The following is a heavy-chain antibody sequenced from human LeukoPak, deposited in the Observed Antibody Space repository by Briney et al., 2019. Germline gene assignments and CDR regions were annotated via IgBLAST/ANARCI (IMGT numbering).Heavy chain of an antibody. Sequence: GGSLRLSSAAPGFTFSSYSMNWVRQAPGKGLEWVSYISSSGSTIYYADSVKGRFTISRDNAKNSLYLQMNSMRADDRAVDYCARDYRAYYYDSSGSGDFDIWGQGTMVTVSS. J-gene: IGHJ3*02. CDR3: ARDYRAYYYDSSGSGDFDI. D-gene: IGHD3-22*01. CDR2: ISSSGSTI. V-gene: IGHV3-48*04. CDR1: GFTFSSYS.